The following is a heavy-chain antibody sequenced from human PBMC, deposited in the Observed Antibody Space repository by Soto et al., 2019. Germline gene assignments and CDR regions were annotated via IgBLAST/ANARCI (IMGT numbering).Heavy chain of an antibody. J-gene: IGHJ4*02. D-gene: IGHD2-15*01. CDR2: IYYSGST. CDR3: ARLLGYCSGDSCRIDY. CDR1: GGSISSSSYS. V-gene: IGHV4-39*01. Sequence: SETLSLTCTVPGGSISSSSYSWGWIRQPPGKGLEWIGSIYYSGSTYYNLSLKSRVTISVDTSKNQFSLKLSSVTAADTAVYFCARLLGYCSGDSCRIDYWGQGTLVTVS.